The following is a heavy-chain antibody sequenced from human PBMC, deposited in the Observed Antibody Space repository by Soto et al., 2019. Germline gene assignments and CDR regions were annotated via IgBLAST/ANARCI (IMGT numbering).Heavy chain of an antibody. V-gene: IGHV3-64D*06. CDR2: VRGNGDPP. J-gene: IGHJ4*02. Sequence: GGSLRLSCSASGFTFSSYAMHRVRQAPGKGLEYVSGVRGNGDPPFYADSVKGRFTISRDNSKNTLYLQMSSLSADDTAVYYCVKSRGGNNFDFFDWGQGALVTVSS. CDR3: VKSRGGNNFDFFD. D-gene: IGHD5-12*01. CDR1: GFTFSSYA.